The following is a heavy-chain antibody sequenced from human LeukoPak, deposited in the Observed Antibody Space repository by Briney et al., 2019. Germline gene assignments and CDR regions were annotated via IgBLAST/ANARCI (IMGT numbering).Heavy chain of an antibody. D-gene: IGHD6-19*01. CDR3: ARAAAGTNSWYYFDY. J-gene: IGHJ4*02. Sequence: SETLSLTCTVSGDSISSGDNYWSWIRQPPGKGLEWIGYIHYSGSTYYNPSLKSRVIISGDMPKNQFSLTLNSLTAADSAMYYCARAAAGTNSWYYFDYWGQGTLVTVSS. CDR2: IHYSGST. CDR1: GDSISSGDNY. V-gene: IGHV4-30-4*01.